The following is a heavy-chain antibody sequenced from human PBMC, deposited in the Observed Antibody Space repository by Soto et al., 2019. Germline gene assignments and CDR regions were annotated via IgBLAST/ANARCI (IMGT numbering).Heavy chain of an antibody. D-gene: IGHD4-17*01. CDR1: GGSIGSYH. J-gene: IGHJ5*02. CDR3: ARDTVLTGMFDL. CDR2: VYYTGTT. V-gene: IGHV4-59*01. Sequence: KPSETLSLTCTVSGGSIGSYHWSWARQPPGKGLEWIASVYYTGTTNYNPSLGSRVTISIDAPENQISLKLTSVTASDTAFYYCARDTVLTGMFDLWGQGTLVTVSS.